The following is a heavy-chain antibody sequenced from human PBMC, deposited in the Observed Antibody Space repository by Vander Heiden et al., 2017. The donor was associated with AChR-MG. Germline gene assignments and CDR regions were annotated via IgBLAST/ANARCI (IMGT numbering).Heavy chain of an antibody. CDR3: AILAVAGYFDA. CDR1: GFSFSDYG. Sequence: QVQLVESGGGVVQPGRSLRLPCAAAGFSFSDYGMHWVRQAPDKGLEWVAVISYDGNKKYYADSVKGRFTISRDISKSTLYLQMNSLRSGDTAVYYCAILAVAGYFDAWGQGALVTVSS. J-gene: IGHJ4*02. CDR2: ISYDGNKK. V-gene: IGHV3-30*03. D-gene: IGHD6-19*01.